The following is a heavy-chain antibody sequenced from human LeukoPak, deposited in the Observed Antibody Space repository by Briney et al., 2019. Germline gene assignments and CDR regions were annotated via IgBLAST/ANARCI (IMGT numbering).Heavy chain of an antibody. V-gene: IGHV1-69*13. CDR3: ASRGAHEQWLVRRVGGHDAFDI. D-gene: IGHD6-19*01. J-gene: IGHJ3*02. CDR1: GYTFTSYG. Sequence: SVKVSCKASGYTFTSYGISWVRQAPGQGLEWMGGIIPIFGTANYAQKFQGRVTITADESTSTAYMELSSLRSEDTAVYYCASRGAHEQWLVRRVGGHDAFDIWGQGTMVTVSS. CDR2: IIPIFGTA.